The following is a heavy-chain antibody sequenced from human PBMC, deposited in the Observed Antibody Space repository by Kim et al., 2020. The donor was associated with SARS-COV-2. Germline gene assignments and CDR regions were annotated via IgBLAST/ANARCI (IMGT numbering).Heavy chain of an antibody. D-gene: IGHD5-18*01. V-gene: IGHV3-21*01. CDR1: GFTFSSYS. CDR2: ISSSSSYI. J-gene: IGHJ6*02. Sequence: GGSLRLSCAASGFTFSSYSMNWVRQAPGKGLEWVSSISSSSSYIYYAASVKGRFTISRDNAKNSLYLQMNSLRAEDTAVYYCARVDTAMVNYYYYYGMDVWGQGTTVTVSS. CDR3: ARVDTAMVNYYYYYGMDV.